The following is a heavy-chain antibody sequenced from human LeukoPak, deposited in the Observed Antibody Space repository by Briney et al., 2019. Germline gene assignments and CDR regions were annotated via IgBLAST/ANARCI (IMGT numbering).Heavy chain of an antibody. V-gene: IGHV3-73*01. Sequence: PGGSLRLSCAASGFTFSGSAMHWVRQASGKGLEWVGRIRSKANSYATAYAASVKGRFTISRDDLKNTAYLQMNSPKTEDTAVYYCTRWYSTTGADYWGQGTLVTVSS. CDR1: GFTFSGSA. J-gene: IGHJ4*02. CDR3: TRWYSTTGADY. CDR2: IRSKANSYAT. D-gene: IGHD4-17*01.